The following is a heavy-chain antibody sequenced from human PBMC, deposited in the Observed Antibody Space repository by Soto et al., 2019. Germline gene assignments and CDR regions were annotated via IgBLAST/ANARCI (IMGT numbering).Heavy chain of an antibody. D-gene: IGHD1-1*01. CDR3: AREGYGATTGGFDY. CDR2: IYYSGST. Sequence: PSETLSLTCTVSCGSISSYYWSWIRQPPGKGLEWIGYIYYSGSTNYNPSLKSRVTISVDTSKNQFSLKLSSVTAADTAVYYCAREGYGATTGGFDYWGQGALVTVSS. V-gene: IGHV4-59*01. J-gene: IGHJ4*02. CDR1: CGSISSYY.